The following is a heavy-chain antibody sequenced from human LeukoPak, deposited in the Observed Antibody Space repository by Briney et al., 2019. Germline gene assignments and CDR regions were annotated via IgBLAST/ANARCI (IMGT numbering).Heavy chain of an antibody. CDR2: IYYSGST. Sequence: SEALSLTCTVSGDSINNNNYYWGWIRQPPGKGLEWIGYIYYSGSTNYNPSLKSRVTISVDTSKNQFSLKLSSVTAADTAVYYCARAGEQLVAGYFDYWGQGTLVTVSS. J-gene: IGHJ4*02. V-gene: IGHV4-61*05. D-gene: IGHD6-13*01. CDR1: GDSINNNNYY. CDR3: ARAGEQLVAGYFDY.